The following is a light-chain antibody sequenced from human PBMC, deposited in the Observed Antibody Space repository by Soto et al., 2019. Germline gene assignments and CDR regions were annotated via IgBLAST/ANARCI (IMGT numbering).Light chain of an antibody. CDR1: QSVSSN. Sequence: EIVLTQSPATLSVSPGEGSTLSCRASQSVSSNLAWYQHKHGQAPRLLMYAASTRATGIPARFSGSGSGTEFTLTISSLEPEDFAVYYCQQRNNWTFGQGTKVDIK. J-gene: IGKJ1*01. V-gene: IGKV3-15*01. CDR2: AAS. CDR3: QQRNNWT.